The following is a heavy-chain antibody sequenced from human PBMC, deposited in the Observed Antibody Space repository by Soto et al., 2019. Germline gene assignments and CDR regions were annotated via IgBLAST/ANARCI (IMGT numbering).Heavy chain of an antibody. D-gene: IGHD3-22*01. CDR1: GFTFSSYA. Sequence: GGSLRLSCAASGFTFSSYAMHWVRQAPGKGLEWVAVISYDGSNKYYADSVKGRFTISRDNSKNTLYLQMNSLRAEDTAVYYCASEGYDSSGYLRAGYYYYGMDVWGQGTTVTAP. V-gene: IGHV3-30-3*01. CDR3: ASEGYDSSGYLRAGYYYYGMDV. CDR2: ISYDGSNK. J-gene: IGHJ6*02.